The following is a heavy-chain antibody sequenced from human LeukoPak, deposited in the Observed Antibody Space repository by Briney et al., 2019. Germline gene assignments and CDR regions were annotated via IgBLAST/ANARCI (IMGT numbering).Heavy chain of an antibody. CDR2: IYTSGST. D-gene: IGHD6-13*01. CDR3: ARSLSSSSWYRSYYYAMDV. CDR1: SGCISSYY. Sequence: SETLSLTCTVSSGCISSYYSSWIRHTAGKGLEWIGGIYTSGSTNDNPSLKSRVTMPVDTSKNQFSLKLSSVTAADTAVYYCARSLSSSSWYRSYYYAMDVWGQGTTVTVSS. V-gene: IGHV4-4*07. J-gene: IGHJ6*02.